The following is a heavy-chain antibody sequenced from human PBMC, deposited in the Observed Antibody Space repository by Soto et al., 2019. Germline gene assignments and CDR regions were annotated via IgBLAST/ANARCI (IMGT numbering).Heavy chain of an antibody. D-gene: IGHD1-26*01. Sequence: QVQLVESGGGVVQPGRSLRLSCAASGFTFSSYAMHWVRQAPGKGLEWVAVISYDGSNKYYADSVKGRFTISRDNSKNTLYLQMNSLRAEDTAVYYCARDRGSYAYYYDGMDVWGQGTTVTVSS. CDR1: GFTFSSYA. J-gene: IGHJ6*02. CDR3: ARDRGSYAYYYDGMDV. V-gene: IGHV3-30-3*01. CDR2: ISYDGSNK.